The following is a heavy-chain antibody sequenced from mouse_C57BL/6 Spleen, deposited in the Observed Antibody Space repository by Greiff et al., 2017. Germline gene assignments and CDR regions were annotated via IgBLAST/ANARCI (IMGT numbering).Heavy chain of an antibody. V-gene: IGHV1-64*01. CDR2: IHPNSGST. CDR1: GYTFTSYW. CDR3: ARSHDYGLFDY. Sequence: QVQLKQPGAELVKPGASVKLSCKASGYTFTSYWMHWVKQRPGQGLEWIGMIHPNSGSTNYNEKFKSKATLTVDKSSSTAYMQLSSLTSEDSAVYYCARSHDYGLFDYWGQGTTLTVSS. D-gene: IGHD2-4*01. J-gene: IGHJ2*01.